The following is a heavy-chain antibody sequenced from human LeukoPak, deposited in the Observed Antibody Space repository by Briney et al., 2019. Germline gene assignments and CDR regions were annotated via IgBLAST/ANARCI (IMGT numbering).Heavy chain of an antibody. CDR2: IGTAVDT. CDR1: GFTFSSYD. V-gene: IGHV3-13*01. D-gene: IGHD3-10*02. Sequence: PGGSLRLSCAASGFTFSSYDMHWVRQATGKGLEWVSAIGTAVDTYYPGSVKGRFTISRENAKNSLYLQMNSLRAEDTAVYYCAELGITMIGGVWGKGPTVTISS. CDR3: AELGITMIGGV. J-gene: IGHJ6*04.